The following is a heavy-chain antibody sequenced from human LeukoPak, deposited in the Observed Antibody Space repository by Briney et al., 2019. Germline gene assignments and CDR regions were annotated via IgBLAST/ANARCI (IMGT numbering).Heavy chain of an antibody. CDR1: GGSTSSNYF. V-gene: IGHV4-39*01. J-gene: IGHJ2*01. CDR3: VRSGGYCTSATCHVEYFDL. Sequence: SETLSLTCTVSGGSTSSNYFWGWIRQPPGKDLEWIGSTYYTGNTYYKPSLKSRATISADMSKNQFSLTLYSVLAADTAVYSCVRSGGYCTSATCHVEYFDLWGRGTLVSISS. CDR2: TYYTGNT. D-gene: IGHD2-2*01.